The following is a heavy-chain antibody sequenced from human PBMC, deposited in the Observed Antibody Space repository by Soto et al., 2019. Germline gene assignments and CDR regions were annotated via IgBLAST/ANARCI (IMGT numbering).Heavy chain of an antibody. Sequence: QVQLQESGPGLVKPSETLSLTCTVSGGSVSSGSYYWSWIRQPPGKGLEWIGYIYYSGSTNYNPSLKSRVDISVDTSKNQFTLKLSSVTAADTAVYYCASATSSRSWTYGVGAFDIWGQGTMVTVSS. CDR3: ASATSSRSWTYGVGAFDI. V-gene: IGHV4-61*01. J-gene: IGHJ3*02. D-gene: IGHD6-13*01. CDR1: GGSVSSGSYY. CDR2: IYYSGST.